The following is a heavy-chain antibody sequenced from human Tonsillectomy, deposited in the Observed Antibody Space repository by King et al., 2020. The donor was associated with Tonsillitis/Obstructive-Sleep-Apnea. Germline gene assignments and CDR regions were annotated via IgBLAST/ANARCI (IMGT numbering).Heavy chain of an antibody. D-gene: IGHD3-3*01. CDR3: ARWYDFWGMDV. J-gene: IGHJ6*03. V-gene: IGHV3-53*01. Sequence: VQLVESGGGLIQPGGSLRLSCAASGFTVTSNYMNWVRHAPGKGLEWVSVIYSGGTTYYADSVKGRFTISRANSKNTVYLQMNSLRAEDTAVYYCARWYDFWGMDVWGKGTTATASS. CDR2: IYSGGTT. CDR1: GFTVTSNY.